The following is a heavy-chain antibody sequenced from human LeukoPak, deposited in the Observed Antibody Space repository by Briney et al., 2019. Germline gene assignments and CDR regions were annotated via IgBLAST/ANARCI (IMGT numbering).Heavy chain of an antibody. CDR2: IYYSGST. CDR3: ARSLSSYFDY. D-gene: IGHD2-15*01. CDR1: GGSISSSSYY. V-gene: IGHV4-39*01. Sequence: SETLSLTCTVSGGSISSSSYYWGWIRQPPVKGLEWIGSIYYSGSTYYNPSPKSRVTIAVDTSKNQFSLTLSSVTAADTAVYYCARSLSSYFDYWGQGTLVTVSS. J-gene: IGHJ4*02.